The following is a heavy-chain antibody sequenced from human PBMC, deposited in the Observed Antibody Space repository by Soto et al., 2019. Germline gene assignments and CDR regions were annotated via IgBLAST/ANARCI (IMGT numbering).Heavy chain of an antibody. D-gene: IGHD6-13*01. CDR3: AKDLNSGWYEKDAFEI. CDR1: GFTFSSYA. J-gene: IGHJ3*02. Sequence: PGGSLRLSCAASGFTFSSYAMSWVRQAPGKGLEWVSAISGSGGSTYYADSVKGRFTISSDNSKNTLYLQMNSLRAEDTAVYYCAKDLNSGWYEKDAFEILGQDTMVSVSS. CDR2: ISGSGGST. V-gene: IGHV3-23*01.